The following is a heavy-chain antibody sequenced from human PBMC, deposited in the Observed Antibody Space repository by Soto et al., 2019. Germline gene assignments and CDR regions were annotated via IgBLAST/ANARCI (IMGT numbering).Heavy chain of an antibody. CDR2: IYYSGST. CDR3: ARENYDSSGYYCFFDY. V-gene: IGHV4-30-4*01. J-gene: IGHJ4*02. CDR1: GGSISSGDYY. Sequence: PSETLSLTCTVSGGSISSGDYYWSWIRQPPGKGLEWIGYIYYSGSTYYNPSLKSRVTISVDTSKNQFSLKLSSVTAADTAVYYCARENYDSSGYYCFFDYWGQGTLVTVSS. D-gene: IGHD3-22*01.